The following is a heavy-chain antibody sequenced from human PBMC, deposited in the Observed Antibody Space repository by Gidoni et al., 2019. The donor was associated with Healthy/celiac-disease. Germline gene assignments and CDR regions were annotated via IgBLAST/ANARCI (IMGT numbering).Heavy chain of an antibody. CDR3: ARGATVANKGYFDL. J-gene: IGHJ2*01. V-gene: IGHV4-61*02. CDR2: IYTSGST. Sequence: QVQLQESGPGLVKPSQTLSLTCTVSGGSISSGSYYWSWIRQPAGKGLEWIGRIYTSGSTNYNPSLKSRVTISVDTSKNQFSLKLSSVTAADTAVYYCARGATVANKGYFDLWGRGTLVTVSS. CDR1: GGSISSGSYY. D-gene: IGHD4-17*01.